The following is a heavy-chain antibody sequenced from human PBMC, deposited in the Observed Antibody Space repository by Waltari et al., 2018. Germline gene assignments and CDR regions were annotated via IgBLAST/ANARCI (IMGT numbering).Heavy chain of an antibody. Sequence: QVQLVQSGAEVQKPGSSVNVSCKASGGSFSRYPIRWVRQVPGQGLEWMGGIIPILGRANYAQKFQGRVTITADESTSTAYMELSSLRSEDTAVYYCARARDYYYDSSGYYYGPFDYWGQGTLVTVSS. J-gene: IGHJ4*02. CDR3: ARARDYYYDSSGYYYGPFDY. V-gene: IGHV1-69*11. D-gene: IGHD3-22*01. CDR2: IIPILGRA. CDR1: GGSFSRYP.